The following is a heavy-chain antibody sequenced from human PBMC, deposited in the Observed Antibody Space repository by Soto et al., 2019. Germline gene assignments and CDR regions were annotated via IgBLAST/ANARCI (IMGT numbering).Heavy chain of an antibody. Sequence: GESLKISCHCSGYTFSNFWIGWVRQLPGKGLEWMGIIYPGDHETRYSPSFHGKVTLSVDKSINTAYLQWNSLEASDSAFYFCARSPRRSPYFDYWGQGALVTVYS. CDR2: IYPGDHET. J-gene: IGHJ4*02. CDR3: ARSPRRSPYFDY. CDR1: GYTFSNFW. V-gene: IGHV5-51*01.